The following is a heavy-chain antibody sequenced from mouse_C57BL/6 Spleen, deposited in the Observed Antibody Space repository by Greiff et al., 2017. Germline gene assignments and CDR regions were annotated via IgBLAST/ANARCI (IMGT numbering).Heavy chain of an antibody. Sequence: QVQLQQPGAELVKPGASVKLSCKASGYAFTSYWMHWVKQRPGQGLEWIGMIHPNSGSTNYNEKFKSKATLTVDKSSSKSYMQLSSLTSEDSAVYYWAREPTTGVAPYAMDYWGQGTSVTVSS. V-gene: IGHV1-64*01. CDR2: IHPNSGST. J-gene: IGHJ4*01. CDR1: GYAFTSYW. CDR3: AREPTTGVAPYAMDY. D-gene: IGHD1-1*01.